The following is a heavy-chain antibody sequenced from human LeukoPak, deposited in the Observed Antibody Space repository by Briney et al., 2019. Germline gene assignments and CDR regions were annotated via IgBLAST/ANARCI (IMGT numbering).Heavy chain of an antibody. CDR3: AKGDKPVIAMVKFDY. CDR2: ISGSGTNT. J-gene: IGHJ4*01. Sequence: GGSLRLSCAASGFTFSSYTMNWVRQAPGRGLEWVSGISGSGTNTYYADSVKGRFTISRDNSENTLYLQMNSLRAEDTAVYYCAKGDKPVIAMVKFDYWGHGTLVTVSS. V-gene: IGHV3-23*01. D-gene: IGHD5-18*01. CDR1: GFTFSSYT.